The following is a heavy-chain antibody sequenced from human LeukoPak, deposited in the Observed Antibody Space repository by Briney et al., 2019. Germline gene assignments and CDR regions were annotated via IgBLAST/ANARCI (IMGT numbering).Heavy chain of an antibody. CDR2: IYTSGST. J-gene: IGHJ4*02. D-gene: IGHD6-19*01. CDR1: GGSISSYY. Sequence: PSETLSLTCTVSGGSISSYYWSWIRQPAGKGLEWIGRIYTSGSTNYNPSLKSRVTISVDKSKNQCSLKLSSVTAADTAVYYCARESSGIAVAAARGGARFDYWGQGTLVTVSS. V-gene: IGHV4-4*07. CDR3: ARESSGIAVAAARGGARFDY.